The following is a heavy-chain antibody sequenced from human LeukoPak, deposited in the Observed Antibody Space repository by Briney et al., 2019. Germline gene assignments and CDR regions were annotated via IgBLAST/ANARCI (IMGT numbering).Heavy chain of an antibody. V-gene: IGHV3-23*01. CDR3: AKRHLRGYSYGPSSFDY. CDR1: GFTFSSYA. J-gene: IGHJ4*02. D-gene: IGHD5-18*01. Sequence: GGSLRLSCAASGFTFSSYAMSWVRQAPGKGLEWVSAISGSGGSTYYADSVKGRFTISRDNSKNTLYLQMNSLRAEDTAVYYCAKRHLRGYSYGPSSFDYWGQGTLVTVSS. CDR2: ISGSGGST.